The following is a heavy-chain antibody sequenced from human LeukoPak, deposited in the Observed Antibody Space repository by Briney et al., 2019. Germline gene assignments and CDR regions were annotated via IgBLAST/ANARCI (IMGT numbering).Heavy chain of an antibody. D-gene: IGHD1-26*01. CDR2: IKQDGSEK. CDR3: ARVQWELRGVGSYFEY. CDR1: GFTFSSYW. Sequence: GGSLRLSCVVSGFTFSSYWMSWVRQAPGKGLEGVANIKQDGSEKYYVDSVKGRFTMSRDNAKNSLYLQMNSLRAEDTAVYYCARVQWELRGVGSYFEYWGQGALVTVSS. J-gene: IGHJ4*02. V-gene: IGHV3-7*01.